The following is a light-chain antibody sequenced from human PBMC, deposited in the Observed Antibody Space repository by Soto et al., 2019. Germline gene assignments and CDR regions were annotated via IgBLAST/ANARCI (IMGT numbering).Light chain of an antibody. CDR1: SSDVGGYNS. CDR2: DVS. CDR3: CSYAGSYTYV. V-gene: IGLV2-11*01. J-gene: IGLJ1*01. Sequence: QSALTQPRSVSGSPGQSVTISCIGTSSDVGGYNSVSWYQQLPRRAPKLMIYDVSKWPSGVPDRFSGSKSGNTASLTISGLQAEDEADYYCCSYAGSYTYVFGAGTKVTV.